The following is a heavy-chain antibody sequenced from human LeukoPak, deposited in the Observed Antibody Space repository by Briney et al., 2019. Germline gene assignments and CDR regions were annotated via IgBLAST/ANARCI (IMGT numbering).Heavy chain of an antibody. CDR2: IKSSSGPT. J-gene: IGHJ6*02. V-gene: IGHV3-11*01. CDR3: ARAALDSRNYYYGLDV. CDR1: GFTFSDYY. Sequence: GGSLRLSCAASGFTFSDYYMSWIRLAPGKGLEWVSYIKSSSGPTYYLDSVKGRFTISRDNAKNSLYLQMNNLRAEDTAVYYCARAALDSRNYYYGLDVWGQGTTVTVSS. D-gene: IGHD1-14*01.